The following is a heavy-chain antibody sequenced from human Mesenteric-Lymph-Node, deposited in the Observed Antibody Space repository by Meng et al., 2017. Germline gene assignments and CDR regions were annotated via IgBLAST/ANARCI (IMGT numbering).Heavy chain of an antibody. J-gene: IGHJ4*02. CDR2: ISGSGDST. CDR1: GFTFSSYW. Sequence: GGSLRLSCAAPGFTFSSYWMSWVRQAPGQGLELVSAISGSGDSTYYADSVKGRFTVSRDNSKGTLYLQMNSLRAEDTAMYYCAFDFWGQGTLVTVSS. V-gene: IGHV3-23*01. CDR3: AFDF.